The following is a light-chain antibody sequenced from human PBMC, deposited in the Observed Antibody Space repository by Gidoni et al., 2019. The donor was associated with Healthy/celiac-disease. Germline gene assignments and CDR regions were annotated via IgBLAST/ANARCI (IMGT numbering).Light chain of an antibody. CDR1: QSISSW. J-gene: IGKJ1*01. Sequence: DIQMTQSPSTLSASVGDRVTITCRASQSISSWLAWYQQKPGKAPKLLIYKASSLESGVPSRCSGSGSGTEFTLTISSLQPDDFATYYCQQYNSYSTFGQXTKVEIK. CDR2: KAS. CDR3: QQYNSYST. V-gene: IGKV1-5*03.